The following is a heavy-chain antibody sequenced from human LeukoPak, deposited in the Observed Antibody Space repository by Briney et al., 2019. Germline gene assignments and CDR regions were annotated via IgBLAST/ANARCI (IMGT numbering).Heavy chain of an antibody. J-gene: IGHJ4*02. D-gene: IGHD6-6*01. CDR2: NSESGPNT. V-gene: IGHV3-23*01. Sequence: GGSLRLSCAASGFTFNSYAMSWVRQAPWGVMQWVSGNSESGPNTYYAASLRGRFTISRDNASNTRYLQMTSRRAEDTAVYYCARHRSSWLIDYWGQGTLVTVSS. CDR3: ARHRSSWLIDY. CDR1: GFTFNSYA.